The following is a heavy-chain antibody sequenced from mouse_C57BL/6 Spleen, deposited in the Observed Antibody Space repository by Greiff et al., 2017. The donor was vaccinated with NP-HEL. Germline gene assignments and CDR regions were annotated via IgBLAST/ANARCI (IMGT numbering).Heavy chain of an antibody. J-gene: IGHJ3*01. V-gene: IGHV1-42*01. CDR2: INPSTGGT. CDR1: GYSFTGYY. D-gene: IGHD3-2*02. CDR3: ARGGSSGYGAY. Sequence: EVQLQQSGPELVKPGASVKISCKASGYSFTGYYMNWVKQSPEKSLEWIGEINPSTGGTTYNQKFKAKATLTVDKSSSTAYMQLKSLTSEDSAVYYCARGGSSGYGAYWGQGTLVTVSA.